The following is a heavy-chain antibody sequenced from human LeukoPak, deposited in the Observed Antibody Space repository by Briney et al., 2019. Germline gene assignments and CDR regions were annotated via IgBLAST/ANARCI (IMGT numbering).Heavy chain of an antibody. CDR1: GGSISSSSYY. V-gene: IGHV4-39*02. J-gene: IGHJ3*02. CDR3: ARDPEPSWIHTLGAFDI. CDR2: IYYSGST. Sequence: SETLSLTCTVSGGSISSSSYYWGWIRQPPGKGLEWIGSIYYSGSTYYNPSLKSRVTISVDTAKNQFSLKLSSVTAADTAVYYCARDPEPSWIHTLGAFDIWGQGTMVTVSS. D-gene: IGHD5-18*01.